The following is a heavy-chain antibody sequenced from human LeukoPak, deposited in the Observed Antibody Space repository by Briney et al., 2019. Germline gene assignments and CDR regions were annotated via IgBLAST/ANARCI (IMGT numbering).Heavy chain of an antibody. V-gene: IGHV3-7*03. CDR2: IKQDGSEK. J-gene: IGHJ4*02. CDR3: EAYGSV. Sequence: PGGSLRLSCAASGFNFRDSGMHWVRQAPGKGLEWVANIKQDGSEKNYVDSVKGRFTISRDNDKNTLYLQMNCLRAEDTAVYYCEAYGSVWGQGTLVIVSS. CDR1: GFNFRDSG. D-gene: IGHD3-10*01.